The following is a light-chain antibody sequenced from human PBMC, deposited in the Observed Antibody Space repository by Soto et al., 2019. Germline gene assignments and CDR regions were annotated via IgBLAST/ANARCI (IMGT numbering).Light chain of an antibody. CDR2: AAS. V-gene: IGKV1-9*01. J-gene: IGKJ1*01. Sequence: DIQLTQSPSFLSASVGDRVTITCRASQGISSYLAWYQQKPGKAPKLLIYAASTLQSGVPSRFSGSGSGTEFTLTISSLQPEDYATDYCQELNSYPLTFGQGTKVDVK. CDR1: QGISSY. CDR3: QELNSYPLT.